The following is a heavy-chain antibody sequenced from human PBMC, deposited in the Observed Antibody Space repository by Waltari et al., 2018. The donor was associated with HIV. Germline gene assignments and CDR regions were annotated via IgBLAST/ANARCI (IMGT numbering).Heavy chain of an antibody. V-gene: IGHV1-8*02. D-gene: IGHD3-22*01. Sequence: QVHLVQSGPEVKRPGASVKLSCKAYGYTFINFDVNWVRQAAGQGPEWLGWRNRKSGNTASPYRVEVRGPMTRDVYTDKAYMEMSGLTPEDTAIYYCARNSSGKGNRYFYYGLDIWGQGTPVTV. J-gene: IGHJ6*02. CDR3: ARNSSGKGNRYFYYGLDI. CDR2: RNRKSGNT. CDR1: GYTFINFD.